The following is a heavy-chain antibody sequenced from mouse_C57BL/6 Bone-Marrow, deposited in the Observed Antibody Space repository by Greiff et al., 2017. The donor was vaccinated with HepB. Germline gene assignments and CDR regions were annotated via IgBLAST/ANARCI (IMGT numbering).Heavy chain of an antibody. CDR1: GFNIKDYY. D-gene: IGHD3-2*02. J-gene: IGHJ4*01. V-gene: IGHV14-2*01. CDR2: IDPEDGDT. Sequence: EVQLQQSGAELVKPGASVKLSCTASGFNIKDYYMHWVKQRPEQGLEWIGRIDPEDGDTKYAPKFQGKATITADTSSNTAYLQLSSLTSEDTAVYYCARQLRPLDYGMDYWGQGTSVTVSS. CDR3: ARQLRPLDYGMDY.